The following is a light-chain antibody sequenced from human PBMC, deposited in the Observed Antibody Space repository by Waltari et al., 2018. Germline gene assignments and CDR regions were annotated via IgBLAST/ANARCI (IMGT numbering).Light chain of an antibody. J-gene: IGKJ4*01. CDR1: QAISKY. V-gene: IGKV1-33*01. CDR2: DES. CDR3: QQFQKL. Sequence: DIQMTQSPSSLSTSVGDRVTITGQASQAISKYLRWNQQKPGKAHRPLIYDESNLETGVPSRCSGSGSGTDFTVTISSQQPENLATYSCQQFQKLVGGGTTVQI.